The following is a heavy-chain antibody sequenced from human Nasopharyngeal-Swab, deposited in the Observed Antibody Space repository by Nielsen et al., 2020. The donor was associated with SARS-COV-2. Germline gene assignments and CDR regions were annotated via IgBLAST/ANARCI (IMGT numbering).Heavy chain of an antibody. CDR2: IYYSGST. V-gene: IGHV4-59*12. D-gene: IGHD6-6*01. J-gene: IGHJ6*02. Sequence: WIRQPPGKGLEWIGYIYYSGSTNYNPSLKSRVTISVDTSKNQFSLKLSSVTAADTAVYYCARGYGLAARPVVGCYYYGMDVWGQGTTVTVSS. CDR3: ARGYGLAARPVVGCYYYGMDV.